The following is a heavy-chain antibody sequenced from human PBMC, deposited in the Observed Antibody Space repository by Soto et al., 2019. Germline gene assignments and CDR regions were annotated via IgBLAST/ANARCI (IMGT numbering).Heavy chain of an antibody. CDR1: GYTFTSYY. Sequence: GASVKFSCKASGYTFTSYYMHWVRQAPGQGLEWMGIINPSGGSTSYAQKFQGRVTMTRDTSTSTVYMELSSLRSEDTAVYYCARVAEYCSGGSCYSDYYYYMDVWGKGTTVTVSS. J-gene: IGHJ6*03. CDR3: ARVAEYCSGGSCYSDYYYYMDV. D-gene: IGHD2-15*01. CDR2: INPSGGST. V-gene: IGHV1-46*03.